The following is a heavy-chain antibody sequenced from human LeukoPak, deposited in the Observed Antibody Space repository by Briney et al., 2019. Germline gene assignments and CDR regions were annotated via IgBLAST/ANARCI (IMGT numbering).Heavy chain of an antibody. V-gene: IGHV4-61*02. D-gene: IGHD1-26*01. J-gene: IGHJ4*02. Sequence: PSETLSLTCTVSGGSISTGTDYWSWIRQPAGKGLEWIGRIDTSGSTNYNPSLKSRVTISVDTSKNQFSLKLSSVTAADTAVYYCAREALGPPYYFDYWGQGTLVTVSS. CDR3: AREALGPPYYFDY. CDR1: GGSISTGTDY. CDR2: IDTSGST.